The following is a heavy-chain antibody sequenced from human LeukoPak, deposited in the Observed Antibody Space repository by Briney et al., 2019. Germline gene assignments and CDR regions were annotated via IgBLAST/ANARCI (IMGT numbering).Heavy chain of an antibody. CDR1: GFTFSSYE. CDR3: ARGTYYFDP. CDR2: ISGSGSAI. D-gene: IGHD3-10*01. Sequence: PGGSLRLSCAASGFTFSSYEMNWVRQAPGKGPEWVSYISGSGSAIYYADSVKGRFTISRDNAKNSLYLQMNSLRAEDTAVYHCARGTYYFDPWGQGTLVTVSS. V-gene: IGHV3-48*03. J-gene: IGHJ5*02.